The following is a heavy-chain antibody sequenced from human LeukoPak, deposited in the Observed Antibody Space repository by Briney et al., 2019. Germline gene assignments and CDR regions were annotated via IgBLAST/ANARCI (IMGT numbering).Heavy chain of an antibody. Sequence: ASVKVSCKASGYTFKNYDINWVRQAPGQGLEWMAWMNPNNDNAGSAQKFQGRVTMTRDTSINTAYMELSSLRSDDTGVYYCARAAAGGDAPFDVWGQGSLIIVSS. D-gene: IGHD6-25*01. J-gene: IGHJ3*01. CDR1: GYTFKNYD. CDR3: ARAAAGGDAPFDV. CDR2: MNPNNDNA. V-gene: IGHV1-8*01.